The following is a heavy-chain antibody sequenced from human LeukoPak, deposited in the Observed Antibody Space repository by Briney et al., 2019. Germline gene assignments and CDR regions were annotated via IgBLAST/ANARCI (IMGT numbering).Heavy chain of an antibody. J-gene: IGHJ4*02. CDR3: AKEGIVVVPAAMDY. CDR2: ISGSGGSS. Sequence: GGSLRLSCAASGFTFSSYAMSWVRQAPGKGLEWVSAISGSGGSSYYADSVKGRFTISRDNSKNTLYLQMNSLRAEDPAVYYCAKEGIVVVPAAMDYWGQGTLVTVSS. CDR1: GFTFSSYA. D-gene: IGHD2-2*01. V-gene: IGHV3-23*01.